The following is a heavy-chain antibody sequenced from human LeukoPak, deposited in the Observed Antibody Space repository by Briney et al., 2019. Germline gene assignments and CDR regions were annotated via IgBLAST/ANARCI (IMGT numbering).Heavy chain of an antibody. V-gene: IGHV3-23*01. CDR3: AKESSYYDFWSGYYSDY. Sequence: PGGSLRLSCAASGFTFSSYAMSWVRQAPGKGLEWVSAISGSGGSTYYADSVKGRFTISRDNSKNTLYLQMNSLRAEDTAVYYCAKESSYYDFWSGYYSDYWGQGTLVTVSS. CDR2: ISGSGGST. CDR1: GFTFSSYA. J-gene: IGHJ4*02. D-gene: IGHD3-3*01.